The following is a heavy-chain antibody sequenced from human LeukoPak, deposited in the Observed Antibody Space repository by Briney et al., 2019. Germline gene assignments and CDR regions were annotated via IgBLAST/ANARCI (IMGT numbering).Heavy chain of an antibody. Sequence: ASVRVSCKGSGYTFTVYRMHWGRGAPGQGLEWMGWINPNSGGTNYAQKFQGRVTMTRDTSISTAYMELSRLRSDDTAVYYCATPNQANTHCAYAMDPSGPGTTVTVSS. V-gene: IGHV1-2*02. J-gene: IGHJ6*02. D-gene: IGHD2-21*02. CDR2: INPNSGGT. CDR1: GYTFTVYR. CDR3: ATPNQANTHCAYAMDP.